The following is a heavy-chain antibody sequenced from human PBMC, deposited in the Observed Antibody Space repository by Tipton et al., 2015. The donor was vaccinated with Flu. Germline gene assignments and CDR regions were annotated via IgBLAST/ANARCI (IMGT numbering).Heavy chain of an antibody. D-gene: IGHD3-10*01. CDR3: ARVGITMPFDP. V-gene: IGHV4-34*01. CDR2: INHSGST. Sequence: TLSLTCAVYGGSFSGYYWSWIRQPPGKGLEWIGEINHSGSTNYNPSLKSRVTISVDTSKNQFSLKLSSVTAADTAVYYCARVGITMPFDPWGQGTLVTVSS. J-gene: IGHJ5*02. CDR1: GGSFSGYY.